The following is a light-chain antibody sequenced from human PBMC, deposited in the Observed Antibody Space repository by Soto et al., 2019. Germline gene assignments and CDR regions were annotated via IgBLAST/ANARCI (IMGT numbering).Light chain of an antibody. CDR1: QNIGNW. V-gene: IGKV1-5*03. J-gene: IGKJ1*01. CDR3: QQYSSRWT. CDR2: LAS. Sequence: DIQMTQSPSTLSASVGDRVTITCRASQNIGNWLAWYQQKPGRAPNLLIYLASTLQSGVPSRFSGSGSGTEFTLTISSLQPGDFATYFCQQYSSRWTFGQGTRVEVK.